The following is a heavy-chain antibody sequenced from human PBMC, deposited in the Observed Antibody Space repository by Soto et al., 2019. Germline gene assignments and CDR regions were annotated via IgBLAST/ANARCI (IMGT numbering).Heavy chain of an antibody. D-gene: IGHD3-9*01. CDR1: GGSISSRNNY. J-gene: IGHJ5*02. Sequence: PSETLSLTCTVSGGSISSRNNYWGWVRQSPGKGLEWIGSIYFSGTTYYNPSLESRVTISVDTSKNQFSLRLSSVTAADTAIYYCARHTADIWTGYCPNWLDRWGQGTMVTVSS. CDR2: IYFSGTT. CDR3: ARHTADIWTGYCPNWLDR. V-gene: IGHV4-39*01.